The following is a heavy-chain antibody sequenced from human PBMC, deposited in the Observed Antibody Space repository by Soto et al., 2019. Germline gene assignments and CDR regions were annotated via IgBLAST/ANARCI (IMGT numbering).Heavy chain of an antibody. Sequence: QVQLVESGGGVVQPGGSLRLSCAASGFTFSSYGMHWVRQAPGKGLEWVAVISYDGSNKYYADSVKGRFTISRDNSKNTLYLQMNSLRAEDTAVYYCAKEGGSNYVSNPFDYWGQGTLVTVSS. D-gene: IGHD4-4*01. J-gene: IGHJ4*02. V-gene: IGHV3-30*18. CDR2: ISYDGSNK. CDR3: AKEGGSNYVSNPFDY. CDR1: GFTFSSYG.